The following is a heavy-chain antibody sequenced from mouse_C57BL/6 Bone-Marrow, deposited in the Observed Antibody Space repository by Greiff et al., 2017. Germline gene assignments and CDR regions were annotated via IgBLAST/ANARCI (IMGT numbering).Heavy chain of an antibody. D-gene: IGHD1-1*01. V-gene: IGHV1-69*01. CDR3: AKEVYYGSSYDWYFYV. CDR2: IDPSDSYT. CDR1: GYTFTSYW. Sequence: QVQLQQPGAELVMPGASVKLSCKASGYTFTSYWMHWVKQRPGQGLEWIGEIDPSDSYTNYNQKFKGKSTLTVDKSSSTAYMQLSSLTSEVSAVYYCAKEVYYGSSYDWYFYVWGRGNTVTVSS. J-gene: IGHJ1*03.